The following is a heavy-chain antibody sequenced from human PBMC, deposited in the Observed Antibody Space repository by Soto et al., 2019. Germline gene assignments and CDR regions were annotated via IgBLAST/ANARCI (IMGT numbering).Heavy chain of an antibody. CDR2: ISYDGSNK. D-gene: IGHD2-8*02. Sequence: GSLRLSCAPSGFTFSNYAMHWVRQAPGKGLEWVAVISYDGSNKYYADSVKGRFTISRDNSKNTLYLQMNSLRAEDTAVYYCARDNPWSAYYFDYWGQGTLVTVS. CDR1: GFTFSNYA. V-gene: IGHV3-30-3*01. J-gene: IGHJ4*02. CDR3: ARDNPWSAYYFDY.